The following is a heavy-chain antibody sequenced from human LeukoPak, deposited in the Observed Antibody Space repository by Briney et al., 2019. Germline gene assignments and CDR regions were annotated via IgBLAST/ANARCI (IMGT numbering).Heavy chain of an antibody. CDR3: AKDLDDSSGYYPDY. V-gene: IGHV3-23*01. Sequence: GGSLRLSCAASGFTFSSYAMSWVRQAPGKGLEWVSAISGSGGSTYYADSVKGRFTISRDNSKNTLYLQMNSLRAEDTAVYYCAKDLDDSSGYYPDYWGQGTLATVSS. D-gene: IGHD3-22*01. CDR2: ISGSGGST. CDR1: GFTFSSYA. J-gene: IGHJ4*02.